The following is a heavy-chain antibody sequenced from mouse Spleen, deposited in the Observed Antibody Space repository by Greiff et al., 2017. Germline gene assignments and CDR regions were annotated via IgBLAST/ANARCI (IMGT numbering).Heavy chain of an antibody. J-gene: IGHJ2*01. CDR3: ARRGNYGRYFDY. CDR1: GFTFSSYA. D-gene: IGHD1-1*01. V-gene: IGHV5-9-1*01. Sequence: DVMLVESGGGLVKPGGSLKLSCAASGFTFSSYAMSWVRQTPEKSLEWVATISSGGSYTYYPDSVKGRFTISRDNAKNTLYLQMSSLRSEDTAMYYCARRGNYGRYFDYWGQGTTLTGSS. CDR2: ISSGGSYT.